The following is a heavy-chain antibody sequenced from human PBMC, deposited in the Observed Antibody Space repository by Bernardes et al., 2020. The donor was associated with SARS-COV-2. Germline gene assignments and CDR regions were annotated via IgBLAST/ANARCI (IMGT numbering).Heavy chain of an antibody. Sequence: GGSLRLSCAVSGFTFSSYSMSWVRQAPGKGLEWVSSISSGGSFIYYADSLKGRFTISRDNAKNSLYLQMNSPRAEDTAVYYCARDQGDTSGYYVDYWGQGTQVTVSS. CDR1: GFTFSSYS. J-gene: IGHJ4*02. D-gene: IGHD3-22*01. CDR2: ISSGGSFI. V-gene: IGHV3-21*01. CDR3: ARDQGDTSGYYVDY.